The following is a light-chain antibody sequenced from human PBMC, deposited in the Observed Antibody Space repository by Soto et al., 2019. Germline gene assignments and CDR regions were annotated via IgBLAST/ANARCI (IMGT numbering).Light chain of an antibody. CDR3: QQYYSNPQT. J-gene: IGKJ2*01. CDR1: RSLLYSSNSKNY. CDR2: WAS. Sequence: DIVMTQSPDSLAVSLGERATVNCKSSRSLLYSSNSKNYLAWYQQKPGQPPKLLIYWASTRESGVPDRFSGSGSGTDFTLTISSLQAEDVAIYYCQQYYSNPQTFGQGTKVEIK. V-gene: IGKV4-1*01.